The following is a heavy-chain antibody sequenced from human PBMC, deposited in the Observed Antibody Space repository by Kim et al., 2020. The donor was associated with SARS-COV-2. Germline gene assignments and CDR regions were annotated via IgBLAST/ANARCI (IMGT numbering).Heavy chain of an antibody. CDR3: ARYRAGPSSVRGVIHDY. D-gene: IGHD3-10*01. J-gene: IGHJ4*02. V-gene: IGHV3-21*01. CDR2: ISSSSSYI. CDR1: GFTFSSYS. Sequence: GGSLRLSCAASGFTFSSYSMNWVRQAPGKGLEWVSSISSSSSYIYYADSVKGRFTISRDNAKNSLYLQMNSLRAEDTAVYYCARYRAGPSSVRGVIHDYWGQGTLVTVSS.